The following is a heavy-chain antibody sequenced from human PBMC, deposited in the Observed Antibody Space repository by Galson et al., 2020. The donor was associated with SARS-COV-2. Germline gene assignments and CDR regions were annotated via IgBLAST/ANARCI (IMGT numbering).Heavy chain of an antibody. CDR3: ARDKHYQLLLNYYYYGMDV. D-gene: IGHD2-2*01. V-gene: IGHV3-7*01. J-gene: IGHJ6*02. CDR2: IKKDGSEK. CDR1: GFSFSDYW. Sequence: TGGSLRLSCAASGFSFSDYWMSWVRQAPGRGLEWVANIKKDGSEKYYLDSVRGRFTISRDNAQKSLYLQMSSLRAEDTAVYYCARDKHYQLLLNYYYYGMDVWGQGTTVTVSS.